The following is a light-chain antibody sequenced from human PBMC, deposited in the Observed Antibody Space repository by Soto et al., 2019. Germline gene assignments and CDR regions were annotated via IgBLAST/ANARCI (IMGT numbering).Light chain of an antibody. J-gene: IGLJ3*02. Sequence: QSVLTQPRSVSGSPGQSVTISCAGTSSDVGGYNFVSWYQQHPGKAPKLIIYDVSKRPSGVPDRFSGSKSGNTASLTISGLQAEDEADYYCCSYAGSYTIWVFGGGTKLTVL. V-gene: IGLV2-11*01. CDR1: SSDVGGYNF. CDR2: DVS. CDR3: CSYAGSYTIWV.